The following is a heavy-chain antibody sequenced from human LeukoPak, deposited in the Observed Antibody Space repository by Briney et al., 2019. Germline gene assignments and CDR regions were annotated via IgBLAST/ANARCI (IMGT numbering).Heavy chain of an antibody. CDR1: GFIFGAYH. CDR3: ARRDDFDM. CDR2: ISRDSTVI. Sequence: GGSLRLSCAASGFIFGAYHMNWVRQAPGKGLEWVSFISRDSTVIYYADSVKGRFSVSRDNARNLLSLQMNSLRGDDTAVYYCARRDDFDMWGQGTMVTVSS. V-gene: IGHV3-48*01. J-gene: IGHJ3*02.